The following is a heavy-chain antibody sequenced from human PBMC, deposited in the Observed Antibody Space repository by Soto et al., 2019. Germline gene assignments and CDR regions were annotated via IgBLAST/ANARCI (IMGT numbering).Heavy chain of an antibody. Sequence: QVQLVESGGGVVQPGRSLRLSCAASGFTFSSYAMHWVRQAPGKGLEWVAVISYDGSNKYYADSVKGRFTISRDNSKNTLYLQMNRLRAEDTAVYYCARDRGWSYYYYFYGMDVW. CDR2: ISYDGSNK. V-gene: IGHV3-30-3*01. CDR3: ARDRGWSYYYYFYGMDV. J-gene: IGHJ6*01. D-gene: IGHD2-15*01. CDR1: GFTFSSYA.